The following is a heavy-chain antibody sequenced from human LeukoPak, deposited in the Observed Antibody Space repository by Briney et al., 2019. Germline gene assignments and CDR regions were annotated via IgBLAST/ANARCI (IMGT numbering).Heavy chain of an antibody. D-gene: IGHD3-10*01. V-gene: IGHV3-21*01. J-gene: IGHJ6*02. CDR3: ARVYRFGELGYYYGMDV. Sequence: GGSLRLSCTASGFTFSGYSMNWIRQAPGKGLEWVSSISSSSSYIYYADSVKGRFTISRDNAKNSLYLQMNSLRAEDTAVYYCARVYRFGELGYYYGMDVWGQGTTVTVSS. CDR1: GFTFSGYS. CDR2: ISSSSSYI.